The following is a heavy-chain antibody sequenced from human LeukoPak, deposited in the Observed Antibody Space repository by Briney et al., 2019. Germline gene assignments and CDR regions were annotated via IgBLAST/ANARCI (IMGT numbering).Heavy chain of an antibody. CDR3: ATEKLELLSAFDI. CDR2: ISSSSSTI. CDR1: GFTFSSYS. V-gene: IGHV3-48*01. Sequence: GGSLRLSCAASGFTFSSYSMNWVRQAPGQGLEWVSYISSSSSTIYYADSVKGRFTISRDNAKNSLYLQMNSLRAEDTAVYYCATEKLELLSAFDIWGQGTMVTVSS. J-gene: IGHJ3*02. D-gene: IGHD1-7*01.